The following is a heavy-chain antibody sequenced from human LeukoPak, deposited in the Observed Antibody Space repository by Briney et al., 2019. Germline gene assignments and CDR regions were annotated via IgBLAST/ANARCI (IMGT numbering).Heavy chain of an antibody. V-gene: IGHV3-7*01. J-gene: IGHJ5*02. CDR3: ARDYGVAGLFDP. Sequence: PGGSLRLSCTASRFTFSNYWMSWVRQAPGKGLEWVANIKEDGSEKYYVDSVKGRFTISRDSAKNSLYLQMNSLRAEDTAVYYCARDYGVAGLFDPWGQGTLVTVSS. CDR1: RFTFSNYW. D-gene: IGHD6-19*01. CDR2: IKEDGSEK.